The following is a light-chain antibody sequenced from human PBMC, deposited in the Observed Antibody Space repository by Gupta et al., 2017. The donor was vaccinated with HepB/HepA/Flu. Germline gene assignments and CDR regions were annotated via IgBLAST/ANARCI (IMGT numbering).Light chain of an antibody. V-gene: IGLV1-44*01. J-gene: IGLJ3*02. CDR2: TNN. CDR3: ATWDDSLNGGV. CDR1: SSNIGSNA. Sequence: QSVLPQPPYVSQTLGQGLSISCAGSSSNIGSNAVNWYQQIPGAAPKLLIYTNNQRPSGVPGRFSGSKSGTSASLAISGLQSEDEADYYCATWDDSLNGGVFGGGTKLTVL.